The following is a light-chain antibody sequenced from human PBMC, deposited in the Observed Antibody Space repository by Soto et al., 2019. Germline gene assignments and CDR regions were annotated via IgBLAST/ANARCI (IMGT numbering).Light chain of an antibody. V-gene: IGKV1-12*01. J-gene: IGKJ4*01. Sequence: DIQMTQSPSFVSASVGDRVTITCRASQAVSTWLAWYQQKPGDAPKLLIYAASTLQSGVPSRFSGSGSGTDFTLTIRSLLPEDFATYYCQQANSFPRTFGGGTKVDIK. CDR3: QQANSFPRT. CDR2: AAS. CDR1: QAVSTW.